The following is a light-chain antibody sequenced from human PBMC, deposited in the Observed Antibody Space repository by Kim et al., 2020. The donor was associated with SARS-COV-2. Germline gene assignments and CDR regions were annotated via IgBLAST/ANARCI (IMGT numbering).Light chain of an antibody. V-gene: IGLV2-11*03. CDR1: SSDVGAYNY. CDR2: DVT. Sequence: GQSVTNSCTGTSSDVGAYNYVSWYQQQPGKAPKLMIYDVTNRPSGVPDRFSGSKSGNTASLTISGLQAEDEADDYCCSYAGSYSYVFGTGTKVTVL. J-gene: IGLJ1*01. CDR3: CSYAGSYSYV.